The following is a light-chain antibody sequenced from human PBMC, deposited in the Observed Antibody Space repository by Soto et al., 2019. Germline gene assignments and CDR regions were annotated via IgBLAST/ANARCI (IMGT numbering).Light chain of an antibody. CDR1: SSNIGNND. V-gene: IGLV1-51*01. CDR2: DNN. CDR3: GTWDNALTSGV. Sequence: QSVLTQPPSVSAAPGQKVTIPCSGRSSNIGNNDVSWYQQFPGTAPKLLIYDNNKRPSGIPDRFSASKAGTSATLGIIGLQTGDEADYYCGTWDNALTSGVFGGGTKLTVL. J-gene: IGLJ2*01.